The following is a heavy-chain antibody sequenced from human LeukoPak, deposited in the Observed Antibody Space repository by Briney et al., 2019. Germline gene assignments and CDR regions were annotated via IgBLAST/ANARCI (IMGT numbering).Heavy chain of an antibody. Sequence: PSETLSLTCTVSGGSISSYYWSWIRQPAGKGLEWIGRIYTSGSTNYNPSLKSRVTMSVDTSKNQFSLRLTSVTAADTTVYYCAREAESYSVPDGFDIWGQGTMVTVSS. D-gene: IGHD1-26*01. CDR3: AREAESYSVPDGFDI. CDR2: IYTSGST. J-gene: IGHJ3*02. V-gene: IGHV4-4*07. CDR1: GGSISSYY.